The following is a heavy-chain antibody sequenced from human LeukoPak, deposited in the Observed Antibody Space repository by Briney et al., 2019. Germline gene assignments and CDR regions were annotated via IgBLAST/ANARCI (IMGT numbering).Heavy chain of an antibody. D-gene: IGHD2-2*01. CDR3: ARDVGQLPDY. CDR1: GFTFSSQT. J-gene: IGHJ4*02. V-gene: IGHV3-48*01. Sequence: GGSLRLSCAASGFTFSSQTMNWVRQAPGKGLEWVSYISSSSSTTYYADSVKGRFTISRDNAKNSLYLQMNSLRAEDTAVYYCARDVGQLPDYWGQGTLVTVSS. CDR2: ISSSSSTT.